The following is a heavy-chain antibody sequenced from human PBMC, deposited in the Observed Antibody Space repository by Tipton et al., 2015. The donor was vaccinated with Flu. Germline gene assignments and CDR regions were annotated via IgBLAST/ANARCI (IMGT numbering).Heavy chain of an antibody. V-gene: IGHV4-39*07. Sequence: TLSLTCTVSGGSISSTKSYWGWIRQPPGKGLEWIGSIYSRGGTYYNPSLKSRVIISVDTYKNQLSLNLRAATAAATALYYCTRAGDYGGELHFQNWRQGTLITVSS. CDR2: IYSRGGT. CDR3: TRAGDYGGELHFQN. J-gene: IGHJ1*01. D-gene: IGHD4-23*01. CDR1: GGSISSTKSY.